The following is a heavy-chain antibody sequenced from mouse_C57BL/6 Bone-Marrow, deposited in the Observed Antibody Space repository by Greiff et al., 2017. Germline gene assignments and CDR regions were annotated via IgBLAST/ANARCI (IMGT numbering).Heavy chain of an antibody. CDR2: IDPENGDT. V-gene: IGHV14-4*01. D-gene: IGHD2-3*01. J-gene: IGHJ3*01. Sequence: VQLQQSGAELVRPGASVKLSCTASGFNIKDDYMHWVKQRPEQGLEWIGWIDPENGDTEYASKFQGKATITADTSSNTAYLQLSSLTSEDTAVYYCTTLDGYPACFADWGQGTLVTVSA. CDR3: TTLDGYPACFAD. CDR1: GFNIKDDY.